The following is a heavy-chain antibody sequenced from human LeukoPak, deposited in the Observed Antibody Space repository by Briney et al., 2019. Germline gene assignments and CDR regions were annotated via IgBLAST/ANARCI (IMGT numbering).Heavy chain of an antibody. D-gene: IGHD5-18*01. Sequence: ASVTVSCKASGGTFNSYAISWVRQAPGQGHEWMGGIIPIFGTANYAQKFQGRVTNTTDESTSTAYMELSSLRSEATAVYYCARDMDTAMVPGVFDYWGQGTLVTVSS. CDR2: IIPIFGTA. J-gene: IGHJ4*02. CDR3: ARDMDTAMVPGVFDY. CDR1: GGTFNSYA. V-gene: IGHV1-69*05.